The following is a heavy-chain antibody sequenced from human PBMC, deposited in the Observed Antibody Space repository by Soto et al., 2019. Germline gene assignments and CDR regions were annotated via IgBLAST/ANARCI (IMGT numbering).Heavy chain of an antibody. D-gene: IGHD4-17*01. J-gene: IGHJ4*02. CDR3: TTAGEMTTVTSYFDY. Sequence: EVQLVESGGGLVKRGGSLRLSCAAGGLTFSDAWLNWVRQAPGKGLEWVGRIKSTTDGETTDYAAPVKGRFTLSRDDSKNTLDLQMNGLKTEDTAVYYCTTAGEMTTVTSYFDYWGQGTMVTVSS. V-gene: IGHV3-15*07. CDR1: GLTFSDAW. CDR2: IKSTTDGETT.